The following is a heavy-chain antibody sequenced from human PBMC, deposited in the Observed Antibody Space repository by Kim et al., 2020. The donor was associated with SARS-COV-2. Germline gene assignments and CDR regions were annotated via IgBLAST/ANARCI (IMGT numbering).Heavy chain of an antibody. CDR3: ARTLLTYYYGSGSYYPDY. CDR2: ISAYNGNT. J-gene: IGHJ4*02. V-gene: IGHV1-18*01. D-gene: IGHD3-10*01. Sequence: ASVKVSCKASGYTFTSYGISWVRQAPGQGLEWMGWISAYNGNTNYAQKLQGRVTMTTDTSTSTAYMELRSLRSDDTAVYYCARTLLTYYYGSGSYYPDYWGQGTLVTVSS. CDR1: GYTFTSYG.